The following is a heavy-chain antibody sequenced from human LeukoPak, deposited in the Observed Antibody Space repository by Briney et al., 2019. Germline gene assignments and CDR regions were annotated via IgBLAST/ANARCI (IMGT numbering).Heavy chain of an antibody. CDR3: ARERGPYYYDSSYYFDY. J-gene: IGHJ4*02. V-gene: IGHV3-53*01. CDR2: IYSGGST. D-gene: IGHD3-22*01. CDR1: GFTVNSNY. Sequence: GGSLRLSCAASGFTVNSNYMSWVRQAPGKGLEWVSVIYSGGSTYYADSVKGRFTISRDNSKNTLYLQMNSLRAEDTAVYYCARERGPYYYDSSYYFDYWGQGTLVTVSS.